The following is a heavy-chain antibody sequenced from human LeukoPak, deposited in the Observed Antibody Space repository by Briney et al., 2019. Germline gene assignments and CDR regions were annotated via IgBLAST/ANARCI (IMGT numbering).Heavy chain of an antibody. V-gene: IGHV3-48*03. CDR1: GFTFSSYE. CDR2: ISSRGSTI. Sequence: PGGSLRLSCAASGFTFSSYEMNWVRQAPGKGLEWVSYISSRGSTIYYADSVKGRFTISRDNAKNSLYLQMNSLRAEDTAVYYCAAPGVVVITNAFDIWGQGTMVTVSS. J-gene: IGHJ3*02. D-gene: IGHD3-22*01. CDR3: AAPGVVVITNAFDI.